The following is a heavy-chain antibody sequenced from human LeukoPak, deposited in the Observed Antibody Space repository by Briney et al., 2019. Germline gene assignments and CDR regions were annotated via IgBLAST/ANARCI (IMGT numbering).Heavy chain of an antibody. V-gene: IGHV3-30*18. CDR3: AKDQSVGAADY. Sequence: GGSLRLSCAASGFTFSIYGTHWVRQAPGKGLEWVAVISYDGSNKYYADSVKGRFTISRDNSKNTLYLQMNSLRAEDTAVYYCAKDQSVGAADYWGQGTLVTVSS. CDR2: ISYDGSNK. D-gene: IGHD1-26*01. CDR1: GFTFSIYG. J-gene: IGHJ4*02.